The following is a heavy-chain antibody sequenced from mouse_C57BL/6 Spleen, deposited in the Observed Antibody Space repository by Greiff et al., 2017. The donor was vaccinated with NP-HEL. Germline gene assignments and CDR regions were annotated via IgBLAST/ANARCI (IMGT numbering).Heavy chain of an antibody. Sequence: EVQRVESGGGLVKPGGSLKLSCAASGFTFSDYGMHWVRQAPEQGLEWVAYISSGSSTIYYADTVKGRFTISRDNAKDTLFLQMTSLGSEDSAMYYCARGYFDVWGTGTTVTVSS. J-gene: IGHJ1*03. CDR3: ARGYFDV. CDR2: ISSGSSTI. CDR1: GFTFSDYG. V-gene: IGHV5-17*01.